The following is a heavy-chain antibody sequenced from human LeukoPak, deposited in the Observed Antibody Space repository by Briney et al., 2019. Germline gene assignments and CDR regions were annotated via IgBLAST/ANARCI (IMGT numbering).Heavy chain of an antibody. J-gene: IGHJ3*02. CDR1: GYTFTSYW. CDR3: ATSSGSYGYDAFDI. Sequence: GESLKISCKGSGYTFTSYWIGWVRQMPGKGLEWMGVIFPGDSDTRYSPSFQGQVTISADKSISTAYLQWSSLKASDTAMYYCATSSGSYGYDAFDIWGQGTMVTVSS. V-gene: IGHV5-51*01. D-gene: IGHD3-16*01. CDR2: IFPGDSDT.